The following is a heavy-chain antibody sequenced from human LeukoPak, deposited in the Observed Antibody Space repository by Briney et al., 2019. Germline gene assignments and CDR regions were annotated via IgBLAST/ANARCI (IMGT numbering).Heavy chain of an antibody. CDR1: GGSISSYY. J-gene: IGHJ4*02. CDR3: ARRAENYYDSSGYYSELYYFDY. CDR2: IYTSGST. V-gene: IGHV4-4*07. Sequence: PSETLSLTCTVPGGSISSYYWSWIRQPAGKGLEWIGRIYTSGSTNYNPSLKSRVTMSVDTSKNQFSLKLSSVTAADTAVYYCARRAENYYDSSGYYSELYYFDYWGQGTLVTVSS. D-gene: IGHD3-22*01.